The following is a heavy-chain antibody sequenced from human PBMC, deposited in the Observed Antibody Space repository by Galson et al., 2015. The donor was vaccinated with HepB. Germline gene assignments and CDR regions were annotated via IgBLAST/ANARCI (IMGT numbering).Heavy chain of an antibody. Sequence: SLRLSCAASGFTFSSCWMSWVRQAPGKGLEWVANIKQDGSEKYYVDSVKGRFTISRDNGKNSLYLQMNSLRAEDTAVYYCAREGGNYFHYYGMDVWGQGTTVTVSS. V-gene: IGHV3-7*03. CDR3: AREGGNYFHYYGMDV. D-gene: IGHD1-26*01. J-gene: IGHJ6*02. CDR1: GFTFSSCW. CDR2: IKQDGSEK.